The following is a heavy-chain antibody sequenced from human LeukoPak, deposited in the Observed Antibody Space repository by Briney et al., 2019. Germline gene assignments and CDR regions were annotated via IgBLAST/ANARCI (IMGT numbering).Heavy chain of an antibody. V-gene: IGHV3-21*01. D-gene: IGHD2-21*02. Sequence: GGSLRLSCAASGFTFSNYWMSWVRQAPGKGLEWVSPISSSSSYIYYADSVKGRFTISRDNAKNSLYLQMNSLRAEDTAVYYCARDPTYCGGDCYPGGWFDPWGQGTLVTVSS. CDR3: ARDPTYCGGDCYPGGWFDP. CDR1: GFTFSNYW. CDR2: ISSSSSYI. J-gene: IGHJ5*02.